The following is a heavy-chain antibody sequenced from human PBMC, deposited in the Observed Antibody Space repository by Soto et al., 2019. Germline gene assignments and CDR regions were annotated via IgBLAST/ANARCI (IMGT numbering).Heavy chain of an antibody. V-gene: IGHV3-74*01. Sequence: QLLESGGGLVQPGGSLRLSCAASGFPFNTYWMHWVRHTPGKGLDWVSRISGDGSTTYYADSVTGRFTVSRDNAKNTLYLHMSGLRAEDTAVYFGAREYYGLLTGYYNDFWGQGTLVSVSS. J-gene: IGHJ4*02. CDR2: ISGDGSTT. CDR1: GFPFNTYW. D-gene: IGHD3-9*01. CDR3: AREYYGLLTGYYNDF.